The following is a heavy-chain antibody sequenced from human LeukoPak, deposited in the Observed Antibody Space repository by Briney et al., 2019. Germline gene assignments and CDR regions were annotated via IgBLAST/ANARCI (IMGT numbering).Heavy chain of an antibody. CDR2: FDPEYGEI. V-gene: IGHV1-24*01. CDR1: GYTLTELS. D-gene: IGHD5-18*01. J-gene: IGHJ4*02. Sequence: ASVKVSCKVSGYTLTELSIHWVRQAPGKGLEWMGGFDPEYGEIIYAQKFQGRVTMTEDTSTDTAYMELSSLRSEDTAMYYCATDLSTDMVKEQSNYWGQGTLVTVSS. CDR3: ATDLSTDMVKEQSNY.